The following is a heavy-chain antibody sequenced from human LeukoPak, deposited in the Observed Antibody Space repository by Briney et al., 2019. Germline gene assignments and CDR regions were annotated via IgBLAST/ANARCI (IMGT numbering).Heavy chain of an antibody. V-gene: IGHV1-69*04. CDR2: IIPILGIA. CDR1: GGTFSSYA. D-gene: IGHD1-26*01. J-gene: IGHJ4*02. CDR3: ARDWAGGSGRFDY. Sequence: ASVKVSCKASGGTFSSYAISWVRQAPGQGLEWMGRIIPILGIANYAQKFQGRVTITADKSTSTAYMELSSLRSEDTAVYYCARDWAGGSGRFDYWGQGTLATVSS.